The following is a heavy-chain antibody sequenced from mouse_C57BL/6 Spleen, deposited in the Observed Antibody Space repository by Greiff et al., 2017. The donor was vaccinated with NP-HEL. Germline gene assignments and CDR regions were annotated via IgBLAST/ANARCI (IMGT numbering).Heavy chain of an antibody. Sequence: QVQLQQSGPELVKPGASVKISCKASGYAFSSSWMNWVKQRPGKGLEWIGRIYPGDGDTNYNGKFKGKATLTADKSSSTAYMQLSSLTSEDSAVYFCARSDTTAKYFDVWGTGTTVTVSS. CDR3: ARSDTTAKYFDV. CDR1: GYAFSSSW. CDR2: IYPGDGDT. V-gene: IGHV1-82*01. D-gene: IGHD1-2*01. J-gene: IGHJ1*03.